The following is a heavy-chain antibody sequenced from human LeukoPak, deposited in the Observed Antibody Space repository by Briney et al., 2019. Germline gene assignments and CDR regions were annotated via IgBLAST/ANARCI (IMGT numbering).Heavy chain of an antibody. CDR2: IYYSGST. Sequence: SETLSLTCTVSGGSISSYYWSWIRQPPGKGLEWIGYIYYSGSTNYNPSLKSRVTISVDTSKNQFSLKLSSVTTADTAVYYCAGLVSGYDFAFDYWGQGTLVTVSS. D-gene: IGHD5-12*01. CDR3: AGLVSGYDFAFDY. V-gene: IGHV4-59*01. J-gene: IGHJ4*02. CDR1: GGSISSYY.